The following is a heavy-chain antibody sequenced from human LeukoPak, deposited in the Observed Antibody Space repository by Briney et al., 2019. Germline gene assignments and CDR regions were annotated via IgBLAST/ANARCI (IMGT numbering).Heavy chain of an antibody. CDR3: AKEAQRGFDYSNSLQN. D-gene: IGHD4-11*01. CDR2: IWSDGSDK. J-gene: IGHJ1*01. V-gene: IGHV3-33*06. CDR1: GFTFSHYG. Sequence: GRSLRLSCAASGFTFSHYGMHSVRQTPGAGLEWVAVIWSDGSDKYYAKSVKGRFTISRDNSKNSLFLQMNSLRAEDTAVYYCAKEAQRGFDYSNSLQNWGQGILVTVSS.